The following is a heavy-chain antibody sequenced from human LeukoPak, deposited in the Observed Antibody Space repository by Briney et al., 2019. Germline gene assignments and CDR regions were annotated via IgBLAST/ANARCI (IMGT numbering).Heavy chain of an antibody. CDR1: GFSFNNYA. V-gene: IGHV3-23*01. CDR3: AKGYSSSTYSALDF. D-gene: IGHD2-2*01. CDR2: ISGSGDTT. J-gene: IGHJ4*02. Sequence: GGSLRLSCSASGFSFNNYAMSWVRQAPGKGLQWVSAISGSGDTTFYVGSVKGRFTISRDNSKNTLYLQTNSLRAEDTAVYYCAKGYSSSTYSALDFWGQGTLVTVSS.